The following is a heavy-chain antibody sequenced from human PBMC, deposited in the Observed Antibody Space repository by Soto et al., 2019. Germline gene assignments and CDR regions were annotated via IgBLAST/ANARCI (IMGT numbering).Heavy chain of an antibody. J-gene: IGHJ4*02. CDR1: GGSISSGGYY. CDR3: ARDRSGAAADYFAF. CDR2: IYYSGTT. V-gene: IGHV4-31*03. Sequence: SETLSLTCTVSGGSISSGGYYWSWIRQHPGKGLEWIGYIYYSGTTYYNPSLKSRVTISEDTSKNQFSLKLSSVTAADTAVYYCARDRSGAAADYFAFWGQGTLVTVSS. D-gene: IGHD6-13*01.